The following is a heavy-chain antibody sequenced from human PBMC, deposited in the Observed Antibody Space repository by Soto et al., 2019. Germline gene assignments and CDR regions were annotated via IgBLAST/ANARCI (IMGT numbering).Heavy chain of an antibody. CDR1: GYTFTSYY. CDR3: ARLGSGSGRYYRYYYGMDV. D-gene: IGHD3-10*01. CDR2: INPSGGST. J-gene: IGHJ6*02. V-gene: IGHV1-46*01. Sequence: ASVKVSCKASGYTFTSYYMHWVRQAPGQGLEWMGIINPSGGSTSYAQKFQGRVTMTRDTSTSTVYMELSSLRSEDTAVYYCARLGSGSGRYYRYYYGMDVWGQGTKVTVYS.